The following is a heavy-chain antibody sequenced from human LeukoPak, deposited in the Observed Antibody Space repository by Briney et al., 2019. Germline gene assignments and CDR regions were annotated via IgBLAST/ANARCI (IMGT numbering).Heavy chain of an antibody. CDR3: AKEGYHRTYYYDSSGSFDY. CDR1: GFTFSSYG. CDR2: IRYDGSNK. Sequence: PGGSLRLSCAASGFTFSSYGMHWVRQAPGKGLEWVAFIRYDGSNKYYADSVKGRFTISRDNSKNTLYLQMNSLRAEDTAVYYCAKEGYHRTYYYDSSGSFDYWGQGTLVTVSS. J-gene: IGHJ4*02. V-gene: IGHV3-30*02. D-gene: IGHD3-22*01.